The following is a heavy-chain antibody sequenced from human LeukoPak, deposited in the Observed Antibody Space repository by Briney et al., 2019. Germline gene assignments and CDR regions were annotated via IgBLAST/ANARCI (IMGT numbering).Heavy chain of an antibody. CDR1: GFTFSSYW. CDR3: ARGPTNGQAFDY. V-gene: IGHV3-7*01. J-gene: IGHJ4*02. D-gene: IGHD2-8*01. Sequence: GGSLRLSCAASGFTFSSYWMTWVRQAPGKGLEWVASIREDGSQKTAVDSVRGRFTISRDNAKNSVYLQMDSLRAEDTAVYYCARGPTNGQAFDYWGQGTLVSVSS. CDR2: IREDGSQK.